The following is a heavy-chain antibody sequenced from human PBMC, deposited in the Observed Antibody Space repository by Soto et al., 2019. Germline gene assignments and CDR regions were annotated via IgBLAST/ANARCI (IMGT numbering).Heavy chain of an antibody. CDR2: TYPGDSDT. CDR1: GYSFTSYW. Sequence: GESLKISCKGSGYSFTSYWIGWVRQMPGKGLEWMGITYPGDSDTRYSPSFQGQVTISADKSISTAYLQWSSLKASDTAMYYCARSGGYCSSTSCYAGWFDPWGQGTLVTVSS. J-gene: IGHJ5*02. D-gene: IGHD2-2*01. CDR3: ARSGGYCSSTSCYAGWFDP. V-gene: IGHV5-51*01.